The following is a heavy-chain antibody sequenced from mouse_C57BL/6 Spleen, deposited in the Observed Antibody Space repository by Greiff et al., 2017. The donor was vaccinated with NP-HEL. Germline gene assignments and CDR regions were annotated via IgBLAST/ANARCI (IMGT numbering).Heavy chain of an antibody. CDR1: GYTFTDYY. CDR3: ATNYYGGSSY. D-gene: IGHD1-1*01. CDR2: INPNNGGT. V-gene: IGHV1-26*01. J-gene: IGHJ4*01. Sequence: EVQLQQSGPELVKPGASVKISCKASGYTFTDYYMNWVKQSHGKSLEWIGDINPNNGGTSYNQKFKGKATLTVDKSSSTAYMELRSLTSEDSAVYYCATNYYGGSSYWGQGTSVTVSS.